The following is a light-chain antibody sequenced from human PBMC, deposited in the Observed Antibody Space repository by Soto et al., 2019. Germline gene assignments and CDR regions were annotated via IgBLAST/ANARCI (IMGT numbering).Light chain of an antibody. J-gene: IGKJ1*01. CDR1: QSVSNNY. CDR3: QQYGSSGT. Sequence: VLTESRGTLSLSPGERATLSCRASQSVSNNYLAWYQQKPGQAPRLLIYGASNRATGIPDRFSGSGSGTDFTLTFSRLEPEDFAVYYCQQYGSSGTFGQGTKVDIK. V-gene: IGKV3-20*01. CDR2: GAS.